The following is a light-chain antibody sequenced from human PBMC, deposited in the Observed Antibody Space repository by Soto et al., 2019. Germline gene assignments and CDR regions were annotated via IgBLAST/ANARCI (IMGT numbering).Light chain of an antibody. CDR2: GAS. J-gene: IGKJ4*01. V-gene: IGKV1-9*01. Sequence: QFTHSPGSLSPSAVGTVSLTFLASQGITSYLAWYQQKPGKAPNLLIYGASTLQSGVPSRFSGSGSGTDFTLTISSLQAEDFATYYCQQTRSYPSTFGRGTKVDIK. CDR3: QQTRSYPST. CDR1: QGITSY.